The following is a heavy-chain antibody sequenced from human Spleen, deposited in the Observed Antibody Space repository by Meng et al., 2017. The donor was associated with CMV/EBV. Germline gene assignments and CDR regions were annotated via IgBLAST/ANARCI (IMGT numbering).Heavy chain of an antibody. J-gene: IGHJ4*02. CDR3: ARSRSGNYLFDY. V-gene: IGHV3-30-3*01. CDR1: GFTFSSYA. D-gene: IGHD1-26*01. Sequence: GESLKISCAASGFTFSSYAMHWVRQAPGKGLEWVAVISYDGSNKYYADSVKGRFTISRDNSKNTLYLQMNSLRAEDTAMYYCARSRSGNYLFDYWGQGTLVTVSS. CDR2: ISYDGSNK.